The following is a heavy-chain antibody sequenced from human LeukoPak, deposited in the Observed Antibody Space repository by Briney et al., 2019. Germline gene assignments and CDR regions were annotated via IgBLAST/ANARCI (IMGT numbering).Heavy chain of an antibody. V-gene: IGHV4-38-2*02. CDR3: ARDRSYYTFDY. D-gene: IGHD3-10*01. Sequence: SETLSLTCAVSGYSISTDCHWGWIRQPPGKGLEWIGSMHHSGSTYYNPSLKSRVTISLDTSKNQVSLKLNSVTAADTAVYYCARDRSYYTFDYWGQGTLVTVSA. J-gene: IGHJ4*02. CDR2: MHHSGST. CDR1: GYSISTDCH.